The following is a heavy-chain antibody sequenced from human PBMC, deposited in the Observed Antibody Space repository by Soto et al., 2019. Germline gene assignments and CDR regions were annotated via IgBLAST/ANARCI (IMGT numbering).Heavy chain of an antibody. CDR1: RGSINSYW. J-gene: IGHJ4*02. CDR2: VYSSGTT. V-gene: IGHV4-4*07. Sequence: WETLSLTCSVSRGSINSYWWSWIRQPAGKGLEWIGRVYSSGTTDYNPSLNSRATLSVETSKNQFSLKLSSVTAADTAVYYCARDIGSYAYGEGYWGQGIQVTVSS. CDR3: ARDIGSYAYGEGY. D-gene: IGHD3-10*01.